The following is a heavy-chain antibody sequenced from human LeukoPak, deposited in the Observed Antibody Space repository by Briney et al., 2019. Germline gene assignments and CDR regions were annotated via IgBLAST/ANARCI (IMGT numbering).Heavy chain of an antibody. CDR1: GYTFTSYA. CDR2: INAGNGNT. CDR3: ARDGSVWLGHYYYGMDV. Sequence: ASVKVSCKASGYTFTSYAMHWVRQAPGQRLEWMGWINAGNGNTKYSQKFQGRVTITRDTSASTAYMELSSLRSEDTAVYYCARDGSVWLGHYYYGMDVWGQGTTVTVSS. J-gene: IGHJ6*02. V-gene: IGHV1-3*01. D-gene: IGHD6-19*01.